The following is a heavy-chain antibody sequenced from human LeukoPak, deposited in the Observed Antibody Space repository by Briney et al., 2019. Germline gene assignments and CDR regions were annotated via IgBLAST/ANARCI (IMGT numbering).Heavy chain of an antibody. CDR3: ARVQGSSGPGIFEY. V-gene: IGHV3-7*01. D-gene: IGHD6-19*01. J-gene: IGHJ4*02. CDR2: INQDGSEK. CDR1: GFTFSNYW. Sequence: GGSLRLSCAASGFTFSNYWMSWVRQAPGKGLEWVANINQDGSEKYYVDSVKGGFTISRHNARSSLYLQMNSLRVEHTAVYYCARVQGSSGPGIFEYWGQGTLVPVSS.